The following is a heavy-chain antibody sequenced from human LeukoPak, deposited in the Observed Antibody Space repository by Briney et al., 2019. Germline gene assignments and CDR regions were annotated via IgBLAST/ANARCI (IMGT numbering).Heavy chain of an antibody. J-gene: IGHJ4*02. CDR1: GFSFSNYW. CDR2: INNDGGTT. Sequence: GGSLGLSYAASGFSFSNYWMHWVRQAPGKGLMWVSHINNDGGTTSYADSVKGRFTISRDNSKNTLYLQMNSLRAEDTAVYYCARDPPRGIAAAGRGEIYFDYWGQGTLVTVSS. CDR3: ARDPPRGIAAAGRGEIYFDY. V-gene: IGHV3-74*01. D-gene: IGHD6-13*01.